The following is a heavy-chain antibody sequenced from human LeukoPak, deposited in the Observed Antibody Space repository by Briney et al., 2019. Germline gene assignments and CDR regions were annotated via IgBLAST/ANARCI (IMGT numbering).Heavy chain of an antibody. CDR2: MYHSGHS. Sequence: PSETLSLTCTVAGVSIADYYWAWIRQPPGKGLEWIGYMYHSGHSDFNPSLKSRVSISVDTSKSQFSLMLTSVTAADTAVYYRARWTFKPQLLFFDQWSQGTLVTVSS. D-gene: IGHD1-1*01. CDR1: GVSIADYY. J-gene: IGHJ4*02. V-gene: IGHV4-59*01. CDR3: ARWTFKPQLLFFDQ.